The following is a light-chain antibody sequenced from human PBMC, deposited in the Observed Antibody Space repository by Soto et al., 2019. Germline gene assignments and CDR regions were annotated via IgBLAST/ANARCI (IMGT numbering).Light chain of an antibody. CDR1: SSDVGFYNC. V-gene: IGLV2-8*01. CDR2: EVT. Sequence: QSALTQPPSASGSPGQSVTISCTWTSSDVGFYNCVSWYQQRPGKAPKLVIYEVTKRHSGVPDRFSGSKSGSTASLTVSGLQADDEADYYCASYAGTKLFVFGSGTKVTVL. J-gene: IGLJ1*01. CDR3: ASYAGTKLFV.